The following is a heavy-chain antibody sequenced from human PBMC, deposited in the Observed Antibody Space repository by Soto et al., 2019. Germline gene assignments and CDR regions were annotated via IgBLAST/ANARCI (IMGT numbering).Heavy chain of an antibody. D-gene: IGHD2-8*01. Sequence: GASVKVSCKASGYTFTSYDIDWVRQATGQGLEWMGWMNPNSGNTGYAQKFQGRVTMTRNTSISTAYMELSSLRSEDTAVYYCACGILYNYYYYGMDVWGKGSTVTVSS. CDR1: GYTFTSYD. V-gene: IGHV1-8*01. J-gene: IGHJ6*04. CDR2: MNPNSGNT. CDR3: ACGILYNYYYYGMDV.